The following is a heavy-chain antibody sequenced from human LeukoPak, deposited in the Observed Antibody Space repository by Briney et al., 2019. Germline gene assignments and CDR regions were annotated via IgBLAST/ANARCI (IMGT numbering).Heavy chain of an antibody. Sequence: GGSLRLSCAASGFTFSSYEMNWVRQAPGKGLEWVSYISSSGSTIYYADSVKGRFTISRDNAKNSLYLQMNSLRAEDTAVYYCARLDYGDYRRAFDIWGQGTMVTVSS. J-gene: IGHJ3*02. CDR1: GFTFSSYE. CDR2: ISSSGSTI. CDR3: ARLDYGDYRRAFDI. D-gene: IGHD4-17*01. V-gene: IGHV3-48*03.